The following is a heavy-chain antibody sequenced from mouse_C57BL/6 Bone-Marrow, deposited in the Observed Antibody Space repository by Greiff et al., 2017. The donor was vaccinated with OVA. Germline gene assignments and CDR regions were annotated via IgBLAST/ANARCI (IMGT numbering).Heavy chain of an antibody. CDR3: ARGGSPFAY. Sequence: QVQLQQPGAELVKPGASVKLSCKASGYTFTSYWMHWVKQRPGQGLEWIGMIHPNSGSTNYNEKFKGKATLTVDKSSSTAYMQLSSLTSEDSAVYYCARGGSPFAYWGQGTLVTVSA. CDR1: GYTFTSYW. V-gene: IGHV1-64*01. J-gene: IGHJ3*01. CDR2: IHPNSGST.